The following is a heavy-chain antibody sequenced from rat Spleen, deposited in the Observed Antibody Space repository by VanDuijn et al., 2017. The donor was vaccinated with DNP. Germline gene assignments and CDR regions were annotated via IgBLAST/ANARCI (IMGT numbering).Heavy chain of an antibody. D-gene: IGHD1-4*01. CDR1: GFSITNNFK. J-gene: IGHJ2*01. V-gene: IGHV3-3*01. CDR3: ARQPSGMDY. Sequence: EVLLQESGPGLVKPSQSLSLTCSVTGFSITNNFKWSWIRKFPGDKLEWMGYINNADTTNYNPSLESRISITRDTSKNQFFLHLNSVTTADTATYYCARQPSGMDYWGQGVMVIVSS. CDR2: INNADTT.